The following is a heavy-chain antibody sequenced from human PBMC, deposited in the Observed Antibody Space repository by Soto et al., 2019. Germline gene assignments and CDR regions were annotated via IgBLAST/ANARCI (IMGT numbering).Heavy chain of an antibody. J-gene: IGHJ4*02. V-gene: IGHV3-23*04. Sequence: EVQLVESGGALVQPGGSLRLSCEASGFSFRDYGMSWVRQAPGKGLQWVAGIGGSGDTTNYADSVKGRFTISRDNSKNTLYLKRNSLTAEDAAVYYCGKEPFVTVFGLVTFWGQGTLVSVSS. CDR1: GFSFRDYG. CDR3: GKEPFVTVFGLVTF. CDR2: IGGSGDTT. D-gene: IGHD3-3*01.